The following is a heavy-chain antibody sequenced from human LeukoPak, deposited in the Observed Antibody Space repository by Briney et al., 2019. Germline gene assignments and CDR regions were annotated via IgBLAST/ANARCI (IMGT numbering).Heavy chain of an antibody. CDR3: WGGGWKKPFDY. D-gene: IGHD2-21*01. CDR1: GGTFSSYA. V-gene: IGHV1-69*13. Sequence: ASVKVSCKASGGTFSSYAISWVRQAPGRGLEWMGGIIPIFGTANYAQKFQGRVTITADESTSTAYMELSSLRSEDTAVYYRWGGGWKKPFDYWGQGTLVTVSS. CDR2: IIPIFGTA. J-gene: IGHJ4*02.